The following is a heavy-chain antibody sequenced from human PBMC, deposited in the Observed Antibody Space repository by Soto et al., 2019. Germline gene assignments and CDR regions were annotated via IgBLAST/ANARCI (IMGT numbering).Heavy chain of an antibody. CDR1: GFTFSSYG. CDR2: IWYDGSNK. J-gene: IGHJ2*01. CDR3: ARDFRSQRTAPIWYFDL. V-gene: IGHV3-33*01. Sequence: QVQLVESGGGVVQPGRSLRLSCAASGFTFSSYGMHWVRQAPGKGLEWVAVIWYDGSNKYYADSVKGRFTISRDNSKNTLYLQMNSLRDEDTAVYYCARDFRSQRTAPIWYFDLWGRGTLVTVSS. D-gene: IGHD2-2*01.